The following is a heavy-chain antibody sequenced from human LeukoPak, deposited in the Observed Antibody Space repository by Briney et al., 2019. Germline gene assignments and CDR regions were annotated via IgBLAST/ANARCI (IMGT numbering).Heavy chain of an antibody. CDR1: GGSISSSCYY. J-gene: IGHJ6*03. CDR3: ARDAYDFWSGYYSYYYYYMDV. CDR2: IYYSGTT. V-gene: IGHV4-39*07. Sequence: SETLSLTCTVSGGSISSSCYYWGWLPQPQGQGLQWFVCIYYSGTTYYNPSLKSRVTISVATSKNQFSLKLSSVTAADTAVYYCARDAYDFWSGYYSYYYYYMDVWGKGTTVTVSS. D-gene: IGHD3-3*01.